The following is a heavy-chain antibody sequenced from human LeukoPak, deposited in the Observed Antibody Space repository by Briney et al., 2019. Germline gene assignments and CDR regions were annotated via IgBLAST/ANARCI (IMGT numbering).Heavy chain of an antibody. D-gene: IGHD3-10*01. CDR1: GGSLSSYY. Sequence: PSETLSLTCTVSGGSLSSYYWSWIRQPPGKGLEWIGYIYYSGSTNYNPSLKSRVTISVDTSKNQFSLKLSSVTAADTAVYYCARDHMLRGVDYWGQGTLVTVSS. CDR2: IYYSGST. V-gene: IGHV4-59*01. J-gene: IGHJ4*02. CDR3: ARDHMLRGVDY.